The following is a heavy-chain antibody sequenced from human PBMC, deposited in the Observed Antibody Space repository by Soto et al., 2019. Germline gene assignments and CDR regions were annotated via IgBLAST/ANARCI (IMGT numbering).Heavy chain of an antibody. J-gene: IGHJ4*02. D-gene: IGHD3-3*01. CDR2: ISAYNGNT. CDR1: GYTFTSYG. V-gene: IGHV1-18*04. Sequence: ASVKVSCKASGYTFTSYGISWVRQAPGQGLEWMGWISAYNGNTNYAQKLQGRVTMTTDTSTSTAYMELRSLRSDDTAVYYCARGMYAHLKWFHEGTCYFDYWGQGTLVTVSS. CDR3: ARGMYAHLKWFHEGTCYFDY.